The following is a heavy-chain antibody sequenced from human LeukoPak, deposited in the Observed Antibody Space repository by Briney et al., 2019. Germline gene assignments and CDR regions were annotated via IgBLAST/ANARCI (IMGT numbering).Heavy chain of an antibody. V-gene: IGHV4-31*03. J-gene: IGHJ4*02. D-gene: IGHD4-11*01. CDR3: ARVNEHDYPDLPSDY. CDR1: GGSISSGGYY. CDR2: IYYSGST. Sequence: SETLSLTCTVSGGSISSGGYYWSWIRQHPGKGLEWIGYIYYSGSTYYNPSLKSRVTISVDTSKNQFSLKLSSVTAADTAVYYCARVNEHDYPDLPSDYWGQGTLVTVSS.